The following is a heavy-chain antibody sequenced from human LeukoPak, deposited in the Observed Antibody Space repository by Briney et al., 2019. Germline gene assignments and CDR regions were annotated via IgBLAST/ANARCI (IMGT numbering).Heavy chain of an antibody. Sequence: PGGSLRLSCAASGFTFSDYYMSWIRQAPGKGLEWVSYISSSGSTIYYADSVKGRFTISRDNAKNSLYLQMNSLRAEDTAVYYCARGGVLQYFDWLSVPYYFDYWGQGTLVTVSS. CDR1: GFTFSDYY. J-gene: IGHJ4*02. CDR3: ARGGVLQYFDWLSVPYYFDY. CDR2: ISSSGSTI. D-gene: IGHD3-9*01. V-gene: IGHV3-11*01.